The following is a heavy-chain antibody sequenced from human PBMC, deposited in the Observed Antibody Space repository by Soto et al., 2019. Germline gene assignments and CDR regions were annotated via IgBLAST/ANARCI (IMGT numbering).Heavy chain of an antibody. CDR2: ISDYNGNT. Sequence: ASVKVSCKASGYTFTSYGISWVRQAPGQGLEWMGWISDYNGNTNYAQKLQGRVTMTTDTSTSTAYMELRSLRSDDTAVYYCASTMVRGVTLPYYHYGMDVWGQGTTVTVSS. J-gene: IGHJ6*02. CDR3: ASTMVRGVTLPYYHYGMDV. D-gene: IGHD3-10*01. CDR1: GYTFTSYG. V-gene: IGHV1-18*01.